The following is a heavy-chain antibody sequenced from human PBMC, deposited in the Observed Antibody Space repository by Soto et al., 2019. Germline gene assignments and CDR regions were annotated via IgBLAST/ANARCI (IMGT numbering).Heavy chain of an antibody. CDR2: IYYSGST. CDR3: ARGARVGATTSPFDY. D-gene: IGHD1-26*01. J-gene: IGHJ4*02. CDR1: GGSISSYY. V-gene: IGHV4-59*12. Sequence: SETLSLTCTVSGGSISSYYWSWIRQPPGKGLEWIGYIYYSGSTNYNPSLKSRVTISVDTSKNQFSLKLSSVTAADTAVYYCARGARVGATTSPFDYWGQGTLVTVSS.